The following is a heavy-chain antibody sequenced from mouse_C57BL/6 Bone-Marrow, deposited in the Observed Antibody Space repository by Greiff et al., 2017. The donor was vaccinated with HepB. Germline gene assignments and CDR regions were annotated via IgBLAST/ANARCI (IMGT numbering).Heavy chain of an antibody. D-gene: IGHD2-12*01. CDR3: AYRYAMDY. CDR2: ISGGGGNT. V-gene: IGHV5-9*01. Sequence: EVHLVESGGGLVKPGGSLKLSCAASGFTFSSYTMSWVRQTPEKRLEWVATISGGGGNTYYPDSVKGRFTISRDNAKNTLYLQMSSLRSEDTALYYCAYRYAMDYWGQGTSVTVSS. CDR1: GFTFSSYT. J-gene: IGHJ4*01.